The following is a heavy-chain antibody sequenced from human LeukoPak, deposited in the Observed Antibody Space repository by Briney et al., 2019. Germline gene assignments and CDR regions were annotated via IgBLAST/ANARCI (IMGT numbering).Heavy chain of an antibody. V-gene: IGHV1-2*02. Sequence: ASVKVSCKASGYTFTGYYMHWVRQAPGQGLEWMGWINSNSGGTNYAQKFQGRVTMTRDTSISTAYMELSRLRSDDTAVYYCAVADCSGGSCYSAQFDNWGQGTLVTVSS. CDR1: GYTFTGYY. J-gene: IGHJ4*02. CDR2: INSNSGGT. D-gene: IGHD2-15*01. CDR3: AVADCSGGSCYSAQFDN.